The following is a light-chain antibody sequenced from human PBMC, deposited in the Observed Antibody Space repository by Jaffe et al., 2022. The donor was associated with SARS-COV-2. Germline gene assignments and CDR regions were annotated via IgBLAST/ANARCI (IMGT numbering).Light chain of an antibody. Sequence: SYVLTQPPSVSVAPGRTARITCGGYNIESKSVHWYQQKPGQAPILVIYYDRDRPSGIPERFSGSNSGNTATLTISRVEAGDEADYYCQVWDSSGDHRVFGGGTKLTVL. CDR3: QVWDSSGDHRV. CDR2: YDR. J-gene: IGLJ3*02. CDR1: NIESKS. V-gene: IGLV3-21*04.